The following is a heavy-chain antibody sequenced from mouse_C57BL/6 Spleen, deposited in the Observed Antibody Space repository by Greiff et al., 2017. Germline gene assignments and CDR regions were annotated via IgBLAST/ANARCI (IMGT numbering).Heavy chain of an antibody. CDR1: GFTFSDYY. Sequence: EVKLVESEGGLVQPGSSMKLSCTASGFTFSDYYMAWVRQVPEKGLEWVANINYDGRSTYYLDSLKSRFIISRDNAKNILYLQMSSLKSEDTATYYCARAPGNYYFDYWGQGTTLTVSS. J-gene: IGHJ2*01. V-gene: IGHV5-16*01. CDR3: ARAPGNYYFDY. D-gene: IGHD2-1*01. CDR2: INYDGRST.